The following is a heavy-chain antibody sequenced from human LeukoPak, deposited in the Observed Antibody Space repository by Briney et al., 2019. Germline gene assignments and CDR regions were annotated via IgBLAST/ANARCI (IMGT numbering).Heavy chain of an antibody. J-gene: IGHJ3*01. V-gene: IGHV3-21*01. D-gene: IGHD3-22*01. CDR1: GFTFSSYN. Sequence: GGSLRLSCAASGFTFSSYNMNWVRQAPGKGLEWVSSISSSDSYIYYADSVKGRFTISRDNAKNSLYLQMNSLRAEDTAVYYCARDDTHYGSSGSFYDAFDVWGQGTMVTVSS. CDR2: ISSSDSYI. CDR3: ARDDTHYGSSGSFYDAFDV.